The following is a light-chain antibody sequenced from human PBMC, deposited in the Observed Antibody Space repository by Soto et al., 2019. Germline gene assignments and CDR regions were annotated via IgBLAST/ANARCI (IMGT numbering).Light chain of an antibody. Sequence: QSALTQPPSASGSPGQSVTISCTGTSSDVGRFHYVSWYQHHPGKAPKLMIYEVAKRPSGVPDRFSGSKSGNTASLTVSGLQSEDEADYYWSAYAGSNNLIFGGGTKLTVL. CDR1: SSDVGRFHY. J-gene: IGLJ2*01. CDR2: EVA. CDR3: SAYAGSNNLI. V-gene: IGLV2-8*01.